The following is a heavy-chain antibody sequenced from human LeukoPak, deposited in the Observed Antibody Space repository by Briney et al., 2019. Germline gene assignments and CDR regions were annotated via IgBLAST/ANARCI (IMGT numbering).Heavy chain of an antibody. Sequence: ASVKVSCKASGYTFTGYYMHWVRQAPGQGLEWMGWINPNSGGTNYAQKFQGWVTMTRDTSISTAYMELSRLRSDDTAVYYCARADCSSTSCPSELYYYGMDVWGQGTTVTVSS. V-gene: IGHV1-2*04. CDR2: INPNSGGT. CDR1: GYTFTGYY. D-gene: IGHD2-2*01. CDR3: ARADCSSTSCPSELYYYGMDV. J-gene: IGHJ6*02.